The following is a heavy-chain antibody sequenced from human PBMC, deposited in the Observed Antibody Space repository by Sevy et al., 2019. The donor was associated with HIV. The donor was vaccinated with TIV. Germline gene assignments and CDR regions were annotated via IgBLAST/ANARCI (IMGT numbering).Heavy chain of an antibody. V-gene: IGHV3-21*05. J-gene: IGHJ4*02. D-gene: IGHD3-9*01. Sequence: GGSLRLSCAASGFTFTNYGMHWVRQAPGKGLEWLSYISCGGSAIYYADSVKGRFTISRDNAKNSLYLQMNSLRAEDTAVYYCERTLRYFDLGRTRNYYWGQGTLVTVSS. CDR1: GFTFTNYG. CDR3: ERTLRYFDLGRTRNYY. CDR2: ISCGGSAI.